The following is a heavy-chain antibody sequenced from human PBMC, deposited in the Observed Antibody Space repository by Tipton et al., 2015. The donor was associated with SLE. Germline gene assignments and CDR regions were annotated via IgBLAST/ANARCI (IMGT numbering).Heavy chain of an antibody. Sequence: TLSLTCTVSGGSISSSSYPWAWIRQPPGKGLEWIGSVYYSGKTSYTPSLMNRVIISEDTSTNQFSLILSSVTAADTAVYYCATFFGHSSASPDALDIWGQGTMVTVSS. V-gene: IGHV4-39*07. J-gene: IGHJ3*02. CDR3: ATFFGHSSASPDALDI. CDR2: VYYSGKT. CDR1: GGSISSSSYP. D-gene: IGHD6-6*01.